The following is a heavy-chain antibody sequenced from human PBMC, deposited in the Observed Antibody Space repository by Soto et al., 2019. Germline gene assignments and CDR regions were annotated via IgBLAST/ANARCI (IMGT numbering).Heavy chain of an antibody. CDR1: GYTFTSYY. J-gene: IGHJ4*02. D-gene: IGHD3-3*01. CDR3: ARGAIFGVVIIWRTFDY. V-gene: IGHV1-46*03. CDR2: INPSGGST. Sequence: ASVKVSCKASGYTFTSYYMHWVRQAPGQGLEWMGIINPSGGSTSYAQKFRGRVTMTRDTSTSTVYMELSSLRSEDTAVYYCARGAIFGVVIIWRTFDYWGQGTLVTVSS.